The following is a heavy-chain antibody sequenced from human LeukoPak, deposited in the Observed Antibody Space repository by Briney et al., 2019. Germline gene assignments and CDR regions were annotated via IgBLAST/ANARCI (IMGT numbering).Heavy chain of an antibody. V-gene: IGHV4-39*07. CDR1: GDSISSSSYY. Sequence: SETLSLTCTVSGDSISSSSYYWGWIRQPPGKGLEWIGSIFHSGSTYYNPSLKSRVTVSVDTSKNQFSLKLSSVTAADMAVYYCARPTGGGYGYGIFDYWGQGMRVTVSS. J-gene: IGHJ4*02. D-gene: IGHD2-8*02. CDR3: ARPTGGGYGYGIFDY. CDR2: IFHSGST.